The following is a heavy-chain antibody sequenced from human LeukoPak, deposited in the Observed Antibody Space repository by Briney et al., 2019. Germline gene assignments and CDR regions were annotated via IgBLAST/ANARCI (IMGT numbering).Heavy chain of an antibody. J-gene: IGHJ4*02. Sequence: GGSLRLSCAASGFTFSSYEMNWVRQAPGKGLEWVSYIRSTSNTIYYADSVKGRFTISRDNARNSLHLQMNSLRAEDTAVYYCARDFGRWFIDYWGQGTLVTVSS. CDR3: ARDFGRWFIDY. V-gene: IGHV3-48*03. CDR1: GFTFSSYE. CDR2: IRSTSNTI. D-gene: IGHD4-23*01.